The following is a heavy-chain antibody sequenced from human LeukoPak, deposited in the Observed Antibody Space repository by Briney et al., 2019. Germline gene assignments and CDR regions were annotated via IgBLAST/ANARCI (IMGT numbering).Heavy chain of an antibody. CDR2: INSYNAKT. V-gene: IGHV1-18*01. Sequence: ASVKVSCKASGYAFTSQAISWVRQAPGQGLAWMGWINSYNAKTNYAQKFQGRVTMTTDTSTSTAYMKLRSLRSDDTAVYYCARHLFYYDSSGYYYIDYWGQGTLVTVSS. D-gene: IGHD3-22*01. J-gene: IGHJ4*02. CDR1: GYAFTSQA. CDR3: ARHLFYYDSSGYYYIDY.